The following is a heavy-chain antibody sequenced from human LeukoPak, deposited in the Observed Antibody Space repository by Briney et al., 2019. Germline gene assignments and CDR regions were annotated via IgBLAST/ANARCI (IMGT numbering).Heavy chain of an antibody. V-gene: IGHV5-10-1*01. CDR1: GYSFTSYW. CDR3: ARSAVAGTGDWYFDL. CDR2: IDPSDSYT. Sequence: GESLKISCKGSGYSFTSYWISWVRQMPGKGLEWMGRIDPSDSYTNYSPPFQGHVTISADKSISTAYLQWSSLKASDTAMYYCARSAVAGTGDWYFDLWGRGTLVTVSS. D-gene: IGHD6-19*01. J-gene: IGHJ2*01.